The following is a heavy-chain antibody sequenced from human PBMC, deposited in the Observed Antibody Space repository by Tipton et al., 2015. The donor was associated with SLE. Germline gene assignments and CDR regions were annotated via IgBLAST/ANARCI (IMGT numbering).Heavy chain of an antibody. CDR2: INHSGST. Sequence: TLSLTCTVYGGSFSGYFWAWIRQPPGQGLEWIGQINHSGSTNYNPSLKSRVTISVDTSKNHFSLKLNSVTAADTAVYYCAKEWGPGDGYSGLPGCFEYWGQGTLVTVSS. CDR3: AKEWGPGDGYSGLPGCFEY. CDR1: GGSFSGYF. D-gene: IGHD5-12*01. J-gene: IGHJ4*02. V-gene: IGHV4-34*01.